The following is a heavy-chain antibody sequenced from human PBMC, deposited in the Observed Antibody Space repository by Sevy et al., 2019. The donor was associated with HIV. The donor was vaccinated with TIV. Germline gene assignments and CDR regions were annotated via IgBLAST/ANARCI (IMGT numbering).Heavy chain of an antibody. CDR1: GYNFINYG. CDR2: SSPFTGSP. CDR3: GKCTLWVYDPTNRKCGMDV. Sequence: ASVKVSCKASGYNFINYGISWVRQAPGQGLEWVGGSSPFTGSPNYPQKLQDRVTVTTDTATNTAYRELRNLGSDDTAVYYCGKCTLWVYDPTNRKCGMDVWGQGTTVTVSS. D-gene: IGHD5-12*01. V-gene: IGHV1-18*01. J-gene: IGHJ6*02.